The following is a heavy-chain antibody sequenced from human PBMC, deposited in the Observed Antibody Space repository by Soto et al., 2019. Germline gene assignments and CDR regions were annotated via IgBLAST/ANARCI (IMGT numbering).Heavy chain of an antibody. CDR2: ISGSGGST. Sequence: SLRLSSAASGFTFSSYDMILVRHAPGKGLEWVSAISGSGGSTYYADSVKGRFTISRDNSKNTLYLQMNSLRAEDTAVYYCAKTSLRYFGWPNPQFDYWGQGTLVTVSS. J-gene: IGHJ4*02. CDR1: GFTFSSYD. D-gene: IGHD3-9*01. CDR3: AKTSLRYFGWPNPQFDY. V-gene: IGHV3-23*01.